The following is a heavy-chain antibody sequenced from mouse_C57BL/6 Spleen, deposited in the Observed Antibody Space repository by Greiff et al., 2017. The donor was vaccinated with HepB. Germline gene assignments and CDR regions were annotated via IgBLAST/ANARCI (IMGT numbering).Heavy chain of an antibody. CDR3: ARDYYGSSYYAMDY. V-gene: IGHV5-4*01. J-gene: IGHJ4*01. Sequence: EVNVVESGGGLVKPGGSLKLSCAASGFTFSSYAMSWVRQTPEKRLEWVATISDGGSYTYYPDNVKGRFTISRDNAKNNLYLQMSHLKSEDTAMYDCARDYYGSSYYAMDYWGQGTSVTVSS. D-gene: IGHD1-1*01. CDR2: ISDGGSYT. CDR1: GFTFSSYA.